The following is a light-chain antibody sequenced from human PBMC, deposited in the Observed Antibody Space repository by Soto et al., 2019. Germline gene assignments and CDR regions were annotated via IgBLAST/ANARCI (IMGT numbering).Light chain of an antibody. V-gene: IGLV1-47*01. CDR2: RNN. CDR1: SSNIGSNY. CDR3: AAWDDSLSVLYV. Sequence: LTQPPSASGTRGQRVTISCSGSSSNIGSNYVYWYQQLPGTAPKLLIYRNNQRPSGVPDRFSGSKSGTSASLAISGLRSEDEADYYCAAWDDSLSVLYVFGTGTKVTAL. J-gene: IGLJ1*01.